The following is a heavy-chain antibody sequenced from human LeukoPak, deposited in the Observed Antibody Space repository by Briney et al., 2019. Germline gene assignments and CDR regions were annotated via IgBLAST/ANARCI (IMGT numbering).Heavy chain of an antibody. Sequence: GGSLRLSCAAAGVTFSSYGMHLVRQAPGKGLEWVAVRWYDGSNKYYADSVKGRFTISRDNSKNTLYLQMNSLRAEDTAVYYCARARGYDSSGYYLEAPFDYWGQGTLVTVSS. CDR1: GVTFSSYG. V-gene: IGHV3-33*01. CDR3: ARARGYDSSGYYLEAPFDY. J-gene: IGHJ4*02. CDR2: RWYDGSNK. D-gene: IGHD3-22*01.